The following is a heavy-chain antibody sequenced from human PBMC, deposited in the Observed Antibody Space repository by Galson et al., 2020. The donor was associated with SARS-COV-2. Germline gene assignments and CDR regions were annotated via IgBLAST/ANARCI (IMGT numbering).Heavy chain of an antibody. CDR1: RLTFDDYA. Sequence: TAGSLRLSCAASRLTFDDYAMRWARQAPGKGLEWAPIISGDGGSTSCADSVKGRFPISRDNSKNSLYLQMHSLRTEDTALYYCAKVESLGGLPPYYYYAMDVWGQVTRVTVS. CDR3: AKVESLGGLPPYYYYAMDV. V-gene: IGHV3-43*02. J-gene: IGHJ6*02. CDR2: ISGDGGST. D-gene: IGHD5-12*01.